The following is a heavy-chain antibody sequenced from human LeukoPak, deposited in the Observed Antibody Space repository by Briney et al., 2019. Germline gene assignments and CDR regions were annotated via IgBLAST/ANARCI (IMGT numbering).Heavy chain of an antibody. Sequence: GGSLRLSCAASGFTFSSYAMHWVRQAQGKGLEWVAVISYDGSNKYYADSVKGRFTISRDNSKNTLYLQMNSLRAEDTAVYYCARDQNDFWSGYYFDYYYMDVWGKGTTVTVSS. J-gene: IGHJ6*03. CDR3: ARDQNDFWSGYYFDYYYMDV. CDR1: GFTFSSYA. CDR2: ISYDGSNK. V-gene: IGHV3-30*04. D-gene: IGHD3-3*01.